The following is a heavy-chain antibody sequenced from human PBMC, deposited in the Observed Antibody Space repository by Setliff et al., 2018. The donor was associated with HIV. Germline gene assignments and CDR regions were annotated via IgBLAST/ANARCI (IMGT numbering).Heavy chain of an antibody. D-gene: IGHD7-27*01. CDR2: IVPILGIA. Sequence: GASVKVSCKASGGTFTNSAIGWVRQAPGQGLEWMGAIVPILGIANSAQKFQGRVTITTDGSTNTAYMELSSLRSEDTAVYYCARIPTGGAFDIWGQGTVVTVSS. V-gene: IGHV1-69*10. CDR1: GGTFTNSA. J-gene: IGHJ3*02. CDR3: ARIPTGGAFDI.